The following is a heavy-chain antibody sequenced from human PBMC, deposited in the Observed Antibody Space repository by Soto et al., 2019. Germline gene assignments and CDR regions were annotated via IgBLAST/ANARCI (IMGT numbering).Heavy chain of an antibody. V-gene: IGHV4-31*03. D-gene: IGHD3-3*01. CDR2: IYYSGST. Sequence: NPSETLSLTCTVSGGSISSGGYYWSWIRQHPGKGLEWIGYIYYSGSTYYNPSLKSRVTISVDTSKNQFSLKLSSVTAADTAVYYCARAHPYYDFWSGHYDYWGQGTLVTVSS. CDR3: ARAHPYYDFWSGHYDY. J-gene: IGHJ4*02. CDR1: GGSISSGGYY.